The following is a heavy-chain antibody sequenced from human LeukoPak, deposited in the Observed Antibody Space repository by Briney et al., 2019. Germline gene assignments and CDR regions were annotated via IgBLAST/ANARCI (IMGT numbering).Heavy chain of an antibody. V-gene: IGHV3-66*01. J-gene: IGHJ4*02. Sequence: GGSLRLSCAAPGLIVSRNYMTWVRQAPGKGLERLSVIYSDGSTHYADSVKGRFIISRDNSKNTLYLQMNTLRAEDTAVYYCARVTPPTDWGQGTRVTVSS. D-gene: IGHD1-14*01. CDR3: ARVTPPTD. CDR2: IYSDGST. CDR1: GLIVSRNY.